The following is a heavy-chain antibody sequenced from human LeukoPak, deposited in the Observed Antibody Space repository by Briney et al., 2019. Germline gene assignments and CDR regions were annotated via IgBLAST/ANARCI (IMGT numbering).Heavy chain of an antibody. Sequence: PSETLSLTCAVYGGSFSGYYWSWIRQPPGKGLEWIGEINHSGSTNYNPSLKSRVTISVDTSKNQFSLKLSSVTAADTAVYYCARGRGGLPGGRSLDLSGRGTLVPVSS. CDR2: INHSGST. CDR3: ARGRGGLPGGRSLDL. D-gene: IGHD2-15*01. V-gene: IGHV4-34*01. J-gene: IGHJ2*01. CDR1: GGSFSGYY.